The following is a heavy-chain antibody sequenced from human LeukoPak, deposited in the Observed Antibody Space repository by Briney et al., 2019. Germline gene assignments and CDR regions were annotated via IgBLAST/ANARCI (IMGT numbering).Heavy chain of an antibody. CDR1: GFTFSSYG. Sequence: GASLRLSCAASGFTFSSYGMHWVRQAPGKGLEWVAVISYDGSNKYYADSVKGRFTISRDNSKNTLYLQMNSLRAEDTAVYYCAKAAAIERFDYFDYWGQGTLVTVSS. V-gene: IGHV3-30*18. CDR3: AKAAAIERFDYFDY. D-gene: IGHD2-2*01. J-gene: IGHJ4*02. CDR2: ISYDGSNK.